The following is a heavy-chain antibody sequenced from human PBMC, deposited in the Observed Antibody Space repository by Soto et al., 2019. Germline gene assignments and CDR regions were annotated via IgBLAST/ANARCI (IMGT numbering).Heavy chain of an antibody. J-gene: IGHJ6*02. Sequence: GASVKVSCKASGFTFTISAMQWVRQARGQRLEWIGWIVVGSGNTNYAQKFQERVTITRDMSTSTAYMELSSLRSEDTAVYYCAADYLSRYGMDVWGQGTTVTVSS. CDR3: AADYLSRYGMDV. CDR1: GFTFTISA. V-gene: IGHV1-58*02. CDR2: IVVGSGNT.